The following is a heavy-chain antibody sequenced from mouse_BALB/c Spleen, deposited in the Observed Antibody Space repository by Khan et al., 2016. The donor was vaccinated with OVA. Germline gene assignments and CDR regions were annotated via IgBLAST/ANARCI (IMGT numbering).Heavy chain of an antibody. CDR1: GYYITSGYF. V-gene: IGHV3-6*02. Sequence: EVQLQESGPGLVKPSQSLSLTCSVTGYYITSGYFWNWIRQFPGNNLEWMGYIRYDGNSNYNPYLKNRISITRDTSKNHFFLKLNSVTPEDTATYYCARGGSAGPAWFAYWGQGTLVTVSA. J-gene: IGHJ3*01. CDR2: IRYDGNS. CDR3: ARGGSAGPAWFAY. D-gene: IGHD6-1*01.